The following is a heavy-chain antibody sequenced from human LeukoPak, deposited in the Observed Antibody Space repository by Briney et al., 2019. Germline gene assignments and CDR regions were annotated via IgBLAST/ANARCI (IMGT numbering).Heavy chain of an antibody. Sequence: GGSLRLSCAASGFTFSSYGMHWVRQAPGKGLEWVAFIRYDGSNKYYADSVKGRFTISRDNSKNTLYLQMNSLRAEDTAVYYCARKYSGSYSAFDIWGQGTMVTVSS. D-gene: IGHD1-26*01. CDR2: IRYDGSNK. CDR3: ARKYSGSYSAFDI. J-gene: IGHJ3*02. CDR1: GFTFSSYG. V-gene: IGHV3-30*02.